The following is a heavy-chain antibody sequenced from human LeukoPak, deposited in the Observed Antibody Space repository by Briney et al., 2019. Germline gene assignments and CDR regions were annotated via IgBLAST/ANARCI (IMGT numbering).Heavy chain of an antibody. D-gene: IGHD5-18*01. CDR1: GFNFNTYS. Sequence: GGSLRLSCEASGFNFNTYSMAWVRQAPGKGLEWVSIISRASESIFYADSVKGRFTISRDNAKNSLYLQMNGLRAEDTALYYCAKDKRAMVLGDWFDPWGQGTLVTVSS. CDR3: AKDKRAMVLGDWFDP. V-gene: IGHV3-21*04. CDR2: ISRASESI. J-gene: IGHJ5*02.